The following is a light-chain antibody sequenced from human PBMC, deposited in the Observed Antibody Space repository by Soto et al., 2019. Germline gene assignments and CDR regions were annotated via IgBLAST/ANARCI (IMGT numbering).Light chain of an antibody. CDR3: QQYNRGVT. V-gene: IGKV1-5*03. CDR2: KVS. CDR1: QTVSPW. J-gene: IGKJ1*01. Sequence: DIHMTQSPATLSASLGDRVTITCRASQTVSPWLAWYQQKPGAAPHLLIYKVSNLESGLPSRFSGSGSGADFTLTINGLQPDDFANYYCQQYNRGVTFGPGTKVEIK.